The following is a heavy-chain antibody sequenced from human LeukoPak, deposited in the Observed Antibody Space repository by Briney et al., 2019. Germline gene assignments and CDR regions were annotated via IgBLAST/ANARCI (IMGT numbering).Heavy chain of an antibody. J-gene: IGHJ3*02. CDR2: ISGSGGST. D-gene: IGHD3-16*01. Sequence: GGSLRLSCAASGFTFSSYAMSWVRQAPGEGLEWVLAISGSGGSTSYADSVKGRFTISRDNSKNTLYLQMNSLRAEDTAVYYCAKDHGFDYDYVWGTYAFDIWGQGTMVTVSS. V-gene: IGHV3-23*01. CDR1: GFTFSSYA. CDR3: AKDHGFDYDYVWGTYAFDI.